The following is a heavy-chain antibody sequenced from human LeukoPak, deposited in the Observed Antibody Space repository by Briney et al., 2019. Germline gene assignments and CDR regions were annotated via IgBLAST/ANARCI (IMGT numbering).Heavy chain of an antibody. D-gene: IGHD3-10*01. Sequence: GGSLRLSCAASGFTFSGYDFHWVRQATGRGLEWVSAIGTVGDTHYLDSVKGRFTISRENAKNSLYLQMNSLSAGDTAVYYCARETGDVLLGAFDIWGQGTMVTVSS. CDR1: GFTFSGYD. CDR3: ARETGDVLLGAFDI. J-gene: IGHJ3*02. V-gene: IGHV3-13*04. CDR2: IGTVGDT.